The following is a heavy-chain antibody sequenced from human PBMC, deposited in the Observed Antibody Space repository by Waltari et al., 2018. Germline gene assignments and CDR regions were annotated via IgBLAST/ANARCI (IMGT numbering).Heavy chain of an antibody. Sequence: QVQLVQSGTEVTKPGASVEVSCQAFGYTFTAYFLPWVRQAPGQGLEWMGWRDPKTGDRNSAPRFQGRVTMTRDTSINTAYLKVASLKSDDTAVYYCVRDVNDDPRGDYWGQGTLVTVSS. CDR3: VRDVNDDPRGDY. D-gene: IGHD1-1*01. CDR2: RDPKTGDR. V-gene: IGHV1-2*02. J-gene: IGHJ4*02. CDR1: GYTFTAYF.